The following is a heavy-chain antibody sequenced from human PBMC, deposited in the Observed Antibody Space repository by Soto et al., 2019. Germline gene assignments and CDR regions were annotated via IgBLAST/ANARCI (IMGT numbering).Heavy chain of an antibody. D-gene: IGHD2-21*01. J-gene: IGHJ4*03. V-gene: IGHV4-34*01. Sequence: SETLSLTCAVYGGSFSGYYWTWIRQPPGTGLEWIGEINHSGGTNYNPSLKSRVTISVDTSKNQFSLKLTSVTAADTAVYYCARDKIAGLFDYWGQGTTVTVSS. CDR1: GGSFSGYY. CDR3: ARDKIAGLFDY. CDR2: INHSGGT.